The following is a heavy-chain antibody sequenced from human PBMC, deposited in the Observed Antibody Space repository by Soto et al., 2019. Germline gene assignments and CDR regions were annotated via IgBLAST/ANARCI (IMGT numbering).Heavy chain of an antibody. V-gene: IGHV3-33*01. Sequence: GGSLRLSCAASGFTFSSYGMHWGRQAPGKGLEWVAVIWYDGSNKYYADSVKGRFTISRDNSKNTLYLQMNSLRAEDTAVYYCAREGALGPYFDYWGQGTLVTVSS. CDR1: GFTFSSYG. CDR2: IWYDGSNK. CDR3: AREGALGPYFDY. J-gene: IGHJ4*02.